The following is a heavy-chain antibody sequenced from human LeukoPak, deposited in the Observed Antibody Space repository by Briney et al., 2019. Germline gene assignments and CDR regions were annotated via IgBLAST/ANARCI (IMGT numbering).Heavy chain of an antibody. CDR2: MNPNSGNT. J-gene: IGHJ6*02. CDR3: ARFDWSFYYYGMDV. CDR1: GYTFTSYD. V-gene: IGHV1-8*01. D-gene: IGHD3-9*01. Sequence: ASVKVSCKASGYTFTSYDINWVRQATGQGLEWMGWMNPNSGNTGYAQKFQGRVTMTRNTSISTAYMELSSLRSEDTAVYYCARFDWSFYYYGMDVWGQGTTVTVSS.